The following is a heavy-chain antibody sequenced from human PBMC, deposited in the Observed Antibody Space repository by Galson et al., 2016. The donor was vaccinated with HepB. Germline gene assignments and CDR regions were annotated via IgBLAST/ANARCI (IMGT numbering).Heavy chain of an antibody. D-gene: IGHD1-26*01. CDR3: ARDKVGGNSLDC. V-gene: IGHV3-23*01. CDR1: GFNFSRFA. J-gene: IGHJ4*02. Sequence: SLRLSCAASGFNFSRFAMSWVRQAPGKGLEWVSGISLSGDSTDYAESVTGRFTISRDNSKSVLYLQMNSLRAGDKAHYFCARDKVGGNSLDCWGQGTLVTVSA. CDR2: ISLSGDST.